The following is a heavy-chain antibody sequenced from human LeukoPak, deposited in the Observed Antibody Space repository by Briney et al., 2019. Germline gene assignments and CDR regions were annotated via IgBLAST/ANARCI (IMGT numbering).Heavy chain of an antibody. J-gene: IGHJ4*02. Sequence: PGRSLILSCAASGFTFSSYGMHWVRQAPGKGLEWVAVIWYDGKKQYYADSVKGRFTISRDNSKNTLFLQMDSLGAEDTAVYYCAKAIGHNNGRFDFWGQGILITVSS. CDR3: AKAIGHNNGRFDF. CDR2: IWYDGKKQ. D-gene: IGHD5-18*01. V-gene: IGHV3-33*06. CDR1: GFTFSSYG.